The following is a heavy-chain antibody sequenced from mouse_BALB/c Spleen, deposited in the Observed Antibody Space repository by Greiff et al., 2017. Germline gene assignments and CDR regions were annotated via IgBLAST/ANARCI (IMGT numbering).Heavy chain of an antibody. Sequence: EVKLEESGPSLVKPSQTLSLTCSVTGDSITSGYWNWIRKFPGNKLEYMGYISYSGSTYYNPSLKSRISITRDTSKNQYYLQLNSVTTEDTATYYCARCDGKAYAMDYWGQGTSVTVSS. J-gene: IGHJ4*01. CDR1: GDSITSGY. CDR3: ARCDGKAYAMDY. CDR2: ISYSGST. V-gene: IGHV3-8*02. D-gene: IGHD2-1*01.